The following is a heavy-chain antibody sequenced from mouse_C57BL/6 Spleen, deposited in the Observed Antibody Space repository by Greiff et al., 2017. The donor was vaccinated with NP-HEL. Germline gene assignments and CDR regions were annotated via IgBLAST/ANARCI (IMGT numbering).Heavy chain of an antibody. CDR1: GYAFSSSW. CDR2: IYPGDGAT. Sequence: VQLQQSGPELVKPGASVKISCKASGYAFSSSWMNWVKQRPGKGLEWIGRIYPGDGATNYNGKFKGKATLTADKSSSTAYMQLSSLTSEDSAVYFCARSTAQATYFDYWGQGTTLTVSS. J-gene: IGHJ2*01. V-gene: IGHV1-82*01. D-gene: IGHD3-2*02. CDR3: ARSTAQATYFDY.